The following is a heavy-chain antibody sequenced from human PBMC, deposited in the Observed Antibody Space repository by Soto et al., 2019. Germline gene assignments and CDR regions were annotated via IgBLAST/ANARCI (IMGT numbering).Heavy chain of an antibody. CDR2: INPSGGST. V-gene: IGHV1-46*01. CDR1: GYTFTSYY. CDR3: ARAAGPYCSGGSCYSGWFDP. D-gene: IGHD2-15*01. J-gene: IGHJ5*02. Sequence: GASVKVSCKASGYTFTSYYMHWVRQAPGQGLEWMGIINPSGGSTSYAQKFQGRVTMTRDTSTSTVYMELSSLRSEDTAVYYCARAAGPYCSGGSCYSGWFDPWGQGTLVTVSS.